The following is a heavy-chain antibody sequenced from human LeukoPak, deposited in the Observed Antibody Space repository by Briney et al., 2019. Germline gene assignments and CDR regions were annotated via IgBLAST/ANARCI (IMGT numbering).Heavy chain of an antibody. CDR2: IYPGDSTT. Sequence: GESLKISCKGSGYSFTSYWIGWGCQMPGKGLGWVGVIYPGDSTTRYSPFFQGQVTISADKSISTAYLQWSSLKASDTAMYYCARRVFAAGTGYFDYWGQGTLVTVSS. J-gene: IGHJ4*02. CDR1: GYSFTSYW. D-gene: IGHD6-13*01. CDR3: ARRVFAAGTGYFDY. V-gene: IGHV5-51*01.